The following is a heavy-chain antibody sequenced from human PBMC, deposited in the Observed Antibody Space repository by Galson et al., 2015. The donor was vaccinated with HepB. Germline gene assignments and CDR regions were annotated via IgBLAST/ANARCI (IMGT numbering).Heavy chain of an antibody. CDR3: AKSSGWITTTYYFDY. CDR2: ISYDGSNK. V-gene: IGHV3-30*18. J-gene: IGHJ4*02. CDR1: GFTFSSYG. Sequence: SLRLSCAASGFTFSSYGMHWVRQAPGKGLEWVAVISYDGSNKYYADSVKGRFTISRDNSKNTLYLQMGSLRAEDTAVYYCAKSSGWITTTYYFDYWGQETLVTVSS. D-gene: IGHD6-19*01.